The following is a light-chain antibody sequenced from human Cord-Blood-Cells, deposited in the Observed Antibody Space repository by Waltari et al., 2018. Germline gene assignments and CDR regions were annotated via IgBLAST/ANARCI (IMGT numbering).Light chain of an antibody. CDR3: AAWDDSLSGREV. CDR1: SSNIGSHY. Sequence: QSVLTQPPSASGTPGQRVTISCSGSSSNIGSHYVYWYQQLPGTAPKLLIYRNNQRPSGVPDRFSGSKSGTSASLAISGLRSEDEADYYCAAWDDSLSGREVFGGGTKLTVL. V-gene: IGLV1-47*01. J-gene: IGLJ3*02. CDR2: RNN.